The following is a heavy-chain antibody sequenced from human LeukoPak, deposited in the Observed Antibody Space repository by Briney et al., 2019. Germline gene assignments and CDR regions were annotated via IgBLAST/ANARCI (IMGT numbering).Heavy chain of an antibody. V-gene: IGHV3-23*01. J-gene: IGHJ4*02. CDR3: ARGGGYDGLYFDY. CDR2: ISGSAGST. Sequence: PGGSLRLTCAASGFSFSSYAMSWVRQAPGKGLEWVSAISGSAGSTYSADSVKGRFTISRDNSKNTLYLQMNSLRADDAAVYYCARGGGYDGLYFDYWGQGTLVTVPS. D-gene: IGHD6-19*01. CDR1: GFSFSSYA.